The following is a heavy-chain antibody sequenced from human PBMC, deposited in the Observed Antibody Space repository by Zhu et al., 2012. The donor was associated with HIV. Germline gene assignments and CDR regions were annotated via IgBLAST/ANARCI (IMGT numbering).Heavy chain of an antibody. D-gene: IGHD2-2*01. CDR2: IHRGGST. Sequence: QVQLQESGPGLVKPSETLSLTCAVSGNSISSGYYWGWIRQPPGKGLEWIGSIHRGGSTYHNPSLKSRVTLSVDTSKNQFSLRLSSLTAADTAVYYYARQVQYQLLDYWGQGTLVTVSS. J-gene: IGHJ4*02. V-gene: IGHV4-38-2*01. CDR3: ARQVQYQLLDY. CDR1: GNSISSGYY.